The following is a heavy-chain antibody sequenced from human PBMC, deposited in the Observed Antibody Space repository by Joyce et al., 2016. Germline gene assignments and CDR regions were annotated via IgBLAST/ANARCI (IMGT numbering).Heavy chain of an antibody. Sequence: QVQLQESGPILVKPSETLSLIRNVSGGSTNNYYWNWIRQAPGQGLEWIGYIRHNGAINYGPSLKSRLTISLDKANNQFSLKLASVIAADTAVYFCAGGGSGHGSGSVRFDSWGQGILVTVSS. V-gene: IGHV4-59*01. J-gene: IGHJ4*02. D-gene: IGHD3-10*01. CDR2: IRHNGAI. CDR3: AGGGSGHGSGSVRFDS. CDR1: GGSTNNYY.